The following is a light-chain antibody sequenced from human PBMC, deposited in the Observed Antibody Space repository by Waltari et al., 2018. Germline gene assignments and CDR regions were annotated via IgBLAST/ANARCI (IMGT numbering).Light chain of an antibody. Sequence: QSALTQPPSASGSPGQSVTISCTGTSNDVGGYNVVSWYQQHPGKAPKLMIFEVTKRPSGVPDRIHDSKSRNAAAMTHSGLQAEHEAYYYCTSYAGSNKAVFGGGTKLTVL. V-gene: IGLV2-8*01. CDR2: EVT. CDR3: TSYAGSNKAV. J-gene: IGLJ2*01. CDR1: SNDVGGYNV.